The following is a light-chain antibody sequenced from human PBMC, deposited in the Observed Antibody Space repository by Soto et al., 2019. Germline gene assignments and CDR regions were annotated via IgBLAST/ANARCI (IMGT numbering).Light chain of an antibody. V-gene: IGLV1-47*02. CDR1: SSNIGSNY. J-gene: IGLJ3*02. CDR2: SNN. CDR3: AAWDDSLSGRWV. Sequence: QSVLTQPPSASGTPGQRVTISCSGSSSNIGSNYVYWYQQLPGTAPKLLIYSNNQRPSGVPDRFSGSKSGTSASLAISGFRSEDEADYYCAAWDDSLSGRWVFGGGTQLTVL.